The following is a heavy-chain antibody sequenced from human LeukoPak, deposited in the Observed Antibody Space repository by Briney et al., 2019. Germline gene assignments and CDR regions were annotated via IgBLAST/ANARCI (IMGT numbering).Heavy chain of an antibody. V-gene: IGHV5-51*01. D-gene: IGHD4-11*01. CDR3: ARRGTYSNYEFDY. CDR1: GYGFGRNW. Sequence: GESLKISCKGSGYGFGRNWIAWVRQMPGKGLEWMGSIYPDDSDTRYSPSFQGQVTISADNSISTAYLQWSSLKASDTAMYYCARRGTYSNYEFDYWGQGTLVTVSS. CDR2: IYPDDSDT. J-gene: IGHJ4*02.